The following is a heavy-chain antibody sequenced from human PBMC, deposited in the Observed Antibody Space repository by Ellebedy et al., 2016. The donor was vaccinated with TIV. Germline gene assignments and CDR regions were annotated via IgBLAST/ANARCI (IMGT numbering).Heavy chain of an antibody. CDR1: GDSISSGDYY. CDR3: ARGAGYGDSDY. CDR2: IYFTGST. D-gene: IGHD4-17*01. Sequence: SETLSLXXTVSGDSISSGDYYWSWIRQPPGKGLEWIGYIYFTGSTFYTPSLQSRCRISVDTSKNQFSLNLSSVTAADTAVYYCARGAGYGDSDYWGQGTLVTV. J-gene: IGHJ4*02. V-gene: IGHV4-30-4*01.